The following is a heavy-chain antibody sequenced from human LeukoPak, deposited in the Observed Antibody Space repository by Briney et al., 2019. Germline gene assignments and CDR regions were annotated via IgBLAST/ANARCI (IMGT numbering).Heavy chain of an antibody. Sequence: HPGGSLRLSCAASGFTFSSYGMTWVRQAPGKGLEWVSYISSSSSTIYYADSVKGRFTISRDNAKNSLYLQMNSLSVEDTALYYCVREKPVNGFRVFDMWGQGTMVTVSS. V-gene: IGHV3-48*04. J-gene: IGHJ3*02. CDR2: ISSSSSTI. CDR3: VREKPVNGFRVFDM. CDR1: GFTFSSYG. D-gene: IGHD2-8*01.